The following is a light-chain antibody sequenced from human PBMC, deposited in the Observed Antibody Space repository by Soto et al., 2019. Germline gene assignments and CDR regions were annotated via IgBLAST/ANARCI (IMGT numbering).Light chain of an antibody. CDR1: QSVSSN. CDR2: GTS. V-gene: IGKV3-15*01. J-gene: IGKJ1*01. Sequence: EIVMTQSPATLSVSPGERATLSCRASQSVSSNLAWYQHKTGQAPRLLIYGTSTRATGVPARFSGSGSGTEFTLTISSLQSEDVAVYYCQQYNNWPRTFGQGTKVEIK. CDR3: QQYNNWPRT.